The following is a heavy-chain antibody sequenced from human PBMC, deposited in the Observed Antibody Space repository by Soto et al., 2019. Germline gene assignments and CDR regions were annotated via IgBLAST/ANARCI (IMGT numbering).Heavy chain of an antibody. CDR3: ARDSYGAPYYFDY. D-gene: IGHD5-18*01. Sequence: GGSLRLSCAASGSTFSSYGMHWVRQAPGKGLEWVAVIWYDGSNKYYADSVRGRFTISRDNSKNTLYLQMNSLRAEDTAVYYCARDSYGAPYYFDYWGQGTLVTVSS. CDR2: IWYDGSNK. CDR1: GSTFSSYG. J-gene: IGHJ4*02. V-gene: IGHV3-33*01.